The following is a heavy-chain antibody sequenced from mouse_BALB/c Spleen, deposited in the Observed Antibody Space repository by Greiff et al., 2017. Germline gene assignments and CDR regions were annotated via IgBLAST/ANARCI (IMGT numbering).Heavy chain of an antibody. CDR3: ARGDRYDVDWFAY. CDR2: IYPYNGGT. CDR1: GYTFTDYN. V-gene: IGHV1S29*02. D-gene: IGHD2-14*01. J-gene: IGHJ3*01. Sequence: VQLQQSGPELVKPGASVKISCKASGYTFTDYNMHWVKQSHGKSLEWIGYIYPYNGGTGYNQKFKSKATLTVDNSSSTAYMELRSLTSEDSAVYYCARGDRYDVDWFAYWGQGTLVTVSA.